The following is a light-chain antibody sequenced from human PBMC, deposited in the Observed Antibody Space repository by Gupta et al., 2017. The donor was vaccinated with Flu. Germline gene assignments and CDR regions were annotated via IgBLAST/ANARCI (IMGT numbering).Light chain of an antibody. CDR1: NIGSKR. V-gene: IGLV3-21*02. CDR3: HVDDFSDHSV. CDR2: DDT. Sequence: SYVLTQVPSVSVAPGQTARIACGGNNIGSKRVNWYQQKPGQAPVLVVYDDTNRPSGIPERFSGSNSGNTATLTISRVEAGDEADYSCHVDDFSDHSVFGTGTKVTVL. J-gene: IGLJ1*01.